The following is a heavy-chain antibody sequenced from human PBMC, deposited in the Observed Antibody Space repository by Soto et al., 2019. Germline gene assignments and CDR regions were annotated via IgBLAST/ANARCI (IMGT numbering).Heavy chain of an antibody. CDR3: ARREGTGWAY. CDR1: GYIFSGYW. V-gene: IGHV5-51*01. Sequence: GEALKISCKASGYIFSGYWIGWVRQMPGRGLEWMGVIYPGDSDTRYSPSFQGQVTISADKSISTAYLQWSNLKASDTAIYYCARREGTGWAYWGKGTLVTVSS. CDR2: IYPGDSDT. J-gene: IGHJ4*02. D-gene: IGHD6-19*01.